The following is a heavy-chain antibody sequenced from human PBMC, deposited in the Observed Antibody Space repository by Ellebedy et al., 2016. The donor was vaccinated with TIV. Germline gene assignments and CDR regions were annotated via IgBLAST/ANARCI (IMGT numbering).Heavy chain of an antibody. D-gene: IGHD6-6*01. J-gene: IGHJ6*03. V-gene: IGHV1-8*01. Sequence: ASVKVSXXAPGYTFTSFDINWVRQATGQGLEWMGWMNPNSGNTGYAQKFQGRVTMTRNTSISTAYMELSSLTSEDTAVYYCARAPLVIAARDYYYYYYMDVWGKGTTVTVSS. CDR2: MNPNSGNT. CDR3: ARAPLVIAARDYYYYYYMDV. CDR1: GYTFTSFD.